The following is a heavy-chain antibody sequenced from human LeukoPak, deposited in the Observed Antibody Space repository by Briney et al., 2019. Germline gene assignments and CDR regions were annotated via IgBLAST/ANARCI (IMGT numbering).Heavy chain of an antibody. CDR1: GGSISSGGYY. Sequence: PSETLSLTCTVSGGSISSGGYYWSWIRQHPGKGLEWIGYIYYSGSTYYNPSLKSRVTISVDTSKYQFSLKLSSVTAADTAVYYCARMEHYYDSSGYYPDYWGQGTLVTVSS. CDR2: IYYSGST. D-gene: IGHD3-22*01. CDR3: ARMEHYYDSSGYYPDY. J-gene: IGHJ4*02. V-gene: IGHV4-31*03.